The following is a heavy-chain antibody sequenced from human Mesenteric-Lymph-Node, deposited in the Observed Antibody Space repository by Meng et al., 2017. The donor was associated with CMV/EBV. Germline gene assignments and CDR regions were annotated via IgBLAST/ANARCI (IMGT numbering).Heavy chain of an antibody. D-gene: IGHD2-2*02. CDR1: GFTFSTYW. J-gene: IGHJ4*02. CDR3: ARTPLYCSSASCYTFDF. CDR2: ISSEWSST. Sequence: GESLKIPCATSGFTFSTYWMHWVRQAPGKGLVWVSRISSEWSSTNYTGSVKGRFTISRDNAKNTLYLEMNSQRAEDTAVYYYARTPLYCSSASCYTFDFWGQGTLVTVSS. V-gene: IGHV3-74*01.